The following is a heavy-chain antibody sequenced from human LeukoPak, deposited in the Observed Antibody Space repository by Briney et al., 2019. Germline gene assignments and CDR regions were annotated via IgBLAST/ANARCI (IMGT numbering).Heavy chain of an antibody. CDR1: GFTFSSYS. V-gene: IGHV3-23*01. J-gene: IGHJ4*02. D-gene: IGHD5/OR15-5a*01. Sequence: GGSLRLSCAASGFTFSSYSMNWVRQAPGKGLEWVSAISGGGGRTYYADSVKGRFTISRDNSKNTLYLQMNSLRAEDTAVYYCAKPLDCGVYDGPIHWGQGNLVTVSS. CDR2: ISGGGGRT. CDR3: AKPLDCGVYDGPIH.